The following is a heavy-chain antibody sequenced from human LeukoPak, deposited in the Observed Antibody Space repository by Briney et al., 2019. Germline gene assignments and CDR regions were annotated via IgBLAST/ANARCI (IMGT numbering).Heavy chain of an antibody. Sequence: GASVKVSCKASGFTFTDYYMHWVRLAPGQGLEWMGYINPHSGVTRFPQKFRGRVTLTTDTSISAAYMELSSLISDDTAMYYCVREGITKAFDLWGQGALVTVSS. D-gene: IGHD1-14*01. V-gene: IGHV1-2*02. CDR3: VREGITKAFDL. CDR2: INPHSGVT. J-gene: IGHJ4*02. CDR1: GFTFTDYY.